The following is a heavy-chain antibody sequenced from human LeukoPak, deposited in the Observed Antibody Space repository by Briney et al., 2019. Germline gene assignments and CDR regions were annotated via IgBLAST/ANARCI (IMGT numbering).Heavy chain of an antibody. Sequence: PGGSLRLSCAASGFTVSGNYMTWVRQAPGKGLECVSVIYSGGNTYYADSVKGRFTISRDNSKNTLYLQMNSLRAEDTAVYYCARAPVGAAAGNRYFDYWGQGTLVTVSS. J-gene: IGHJ4*02. CDR1: GFTVSGNY. D-gene: IGHD6-13*01. CDR3: ARAPVGAAAGNRYFDY. CDR2: IYSGGNT. V-gene: IGHV3-53*01.